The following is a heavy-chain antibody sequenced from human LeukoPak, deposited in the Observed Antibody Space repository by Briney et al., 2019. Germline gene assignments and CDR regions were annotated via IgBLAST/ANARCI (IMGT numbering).Heavy chain of an antibody. D-gene: IGHD2-15*01. CDR2: IYYSGST. V-gene: IGHV4-59*01. CDR1: GGSFSSYS. J-gene: IGHJ4*02. CDR3: GREGGPCYYFVY. Sequence: SETLSLTCTVSGGSFSSYSMSWIRQPPGKGLEWIGDIYYSGSTNYNASLESRVPISLGTSKNQFSLKMSSVAAAGTALLYRGREGGPCYYFVYWGQGTLVTVSS.